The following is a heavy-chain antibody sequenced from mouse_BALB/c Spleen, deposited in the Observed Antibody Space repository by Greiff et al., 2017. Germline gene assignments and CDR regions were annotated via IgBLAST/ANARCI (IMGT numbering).Heavy chain of an antibody. CDR3: ARSYGSSGY. Sequence: EVQLQQSGPELMKPGASVKISCKASGYSFTSYYMHWVKQSHGKSLEWIGYIYPYNGGTGYNQKFKSKATLTVDNSSSTAYMELRSLTSEDSAVYYCARSYGSSGYWGQGTTLTVSS. J-gene: IGHJ2*01. CDR2: IYPYNGGT. D-gene: IGHD1-1*01. V-gene: IGHV1S29*02. CDR1: GYSFTSYY.